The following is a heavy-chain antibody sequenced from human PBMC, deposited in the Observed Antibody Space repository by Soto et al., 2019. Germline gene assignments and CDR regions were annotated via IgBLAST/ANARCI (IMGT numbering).Heavy chain of an antibody. CDR2: IKQDGSEK. D-gene: IGHD6-13*01. Sequence: GGSLRLSCAASGFTFSSYWMSWVRQAPGKGLEWVANIKQDGSEKYYVDSVKGRFTISRDNAKNSLYLQMNSLRAGDTAVYYCARGIAAASPYYYGMDVWGQGTTVTVSS. J-gene: IGHJ6*02. V-gene: IGHV3-7*01. CDR1: GFTFSSYW. CDR3: ARGIAAASPYYYGMDV.